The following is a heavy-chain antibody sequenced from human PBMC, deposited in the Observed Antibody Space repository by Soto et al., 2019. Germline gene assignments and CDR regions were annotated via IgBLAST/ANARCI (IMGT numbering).Heavy chain of an antibody. D-gene: IGHD3-16*01. CDR2: ISPYTGNT. V-gene: IGHV1-18*01. CDR1: GYIFVNYG. CDR3: VMVDNYVTPTPQDV. J-gene: IGHJ6*02. Sequence: VQLVQSGDEVKKPGASVKVSCKASGYIFVNYGIAWVRQAPGQGLEWMGWISPYTGNTHSASKVQGRLTMTTDTPTSTAYMDVGSLTSDDTAVYYCVMVDNYVTPTPQDVWGQGTTVTVSS.